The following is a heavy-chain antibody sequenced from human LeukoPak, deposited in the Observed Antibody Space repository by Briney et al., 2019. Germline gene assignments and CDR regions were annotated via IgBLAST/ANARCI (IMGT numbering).Heavy chain of an antibody. CDR1: GFNFNNYG. CDR3: ARAPSNAHFDY. CDR2: IGATDDST. J-gene: IGHJ4*02. D-gene: IGHD3-3*02. V-gene: IGHV3-23*01. Sequence: GGSLRLSCAVSGFNFNNYGVSWVRQAPGKGPEWVSAIGATDDSTYYADSVKGRFTISRDNSRNTVYLQMNSLRAEDTAVYYCARAPSNAHFDYWGQGTLVTVSS.